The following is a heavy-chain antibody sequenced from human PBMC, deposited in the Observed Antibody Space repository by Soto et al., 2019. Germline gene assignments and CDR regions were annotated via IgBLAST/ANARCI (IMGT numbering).Heavy chain of an antibody. V-gene: IGHV3-74*01. J-gene: IGHJ1*01. CDR2: ISNDGSST. CDR1: GFTFSSYW. CDR3: ARLPNKSPQN. Sequence: EVQLVESGGGLVQPGGSLRLSCVASGFTFSSYWMHWVRQAPGKGLVWVSSISNDGSSTSYADPVKGRFTISRDNAKNTLYLQMNSLSAADTTVYYGARLPNKSPQNWGQGTLVIVSP.